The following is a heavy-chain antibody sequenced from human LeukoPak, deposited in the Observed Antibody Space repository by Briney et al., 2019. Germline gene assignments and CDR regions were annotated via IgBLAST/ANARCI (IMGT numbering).Heavy chain of an antibody. J-gene: IGHJ4*02. CDR3: ARVSPHYYDSSGYDDY. Sequence: SETLSLTCTVSRGSISSGNYYWSWIRQPAGKGLEWIGRFHTRGSTNYNPSLKSRVIISVDTSKNQFSLKLSSVTAADTAVYYCARVSPHYYDSSGYDDYWGQGTLVTVSS. D-gene: IGHD3-22*01. CDR2: FHTRGST. CDR1: RGSISSGNYY. V-gene: IGHV4-61*02.